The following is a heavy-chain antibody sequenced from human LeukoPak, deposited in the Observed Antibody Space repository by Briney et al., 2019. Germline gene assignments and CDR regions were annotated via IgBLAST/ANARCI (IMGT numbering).Heavy chain of an antibody. CDR3: VKSGGYGLIDY. D-gene: IGHD6-19*01. Sequence: PSETLSLTCAVSGGSISSSNWWSWVRQPPGKGLEWIGEIYHSGSTNYNPSLKSRVTISVDTSKNQFSLRLSSVTAADTAMYYCVKSGGYGLIDYWGQGTLVTVSS. CDR2: IYHSGST. CDR1: GGSISSSNW. J-gene: IGHJ4*02. V-gene: IGHV4-4*02.